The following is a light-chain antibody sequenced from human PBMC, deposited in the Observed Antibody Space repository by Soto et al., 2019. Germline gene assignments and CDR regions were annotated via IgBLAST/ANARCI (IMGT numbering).Light chain of an antibody. CDR1: QDVSDY. CDR3: QQRSSGIT. J-gene: IGKJ5*01. CDR2: DAS. V-gene: IGKV3-11*01. Sequence: EIVLTQSPATLSLSPGERATLSCRASQDVSDYLAWYHQKPGQAPGLLIYDASKRATGIPARFSGSGSGTNFTLTISRLEPEDFEVYYCQQRSSGITFGQRTRLEIK.